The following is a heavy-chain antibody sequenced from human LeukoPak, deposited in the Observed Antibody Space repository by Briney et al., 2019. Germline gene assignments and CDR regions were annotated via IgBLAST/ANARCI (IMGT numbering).Heavy chain of an antibody. CDR3: AKDSARSSGWLIYYYYGMDV. J-gene: IGHJ6*02. D-gene: IGHD6-19*01. Sequence: GGSLRLSCAASGFTFSSYAMSWVRQAPGKGLEWVSAISGSGGSTYYADSVKGRFTISRDNSKNTLYLQMNSLRAEDTAVYYCAKDSARSSGWLIYYYYGMDVWGQGTTVTVSS. CDR1: GFTFSSYA. V-gene: IGHV3-23*01. CDR2: ISGSGGST.